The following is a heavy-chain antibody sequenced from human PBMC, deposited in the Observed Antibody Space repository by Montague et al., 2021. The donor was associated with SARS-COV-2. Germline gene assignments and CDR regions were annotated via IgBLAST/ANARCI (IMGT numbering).Heavy chain of an antibody. J-gene: IGHJ6*02. V-gene: IGHV4-4*07. CDR1: GGSISSYY. CDR3: ARDHMTILSMVYYYGMDV. D-gene: IGHD4/OR15-4a*01. Sequence: SETLSLTCTVSGGSISSYYWSWIRQPAGKGLEWIGRIYPSGSTKYNPSLKGRVTMSVDTSKNQFSLKLSSVTAADTAVYYCARDHMTILSMVYYYGMDVWGQGTTVTVSS. CDR2: IYPSGST.